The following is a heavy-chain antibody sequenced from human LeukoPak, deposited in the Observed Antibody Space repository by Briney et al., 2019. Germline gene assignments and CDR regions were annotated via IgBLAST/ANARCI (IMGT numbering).Heavy chain of an antibody. V-gene: IGHV4-39*02. CDR1: GGSISSSSYY. CDR2: IYYTGST. D-gene: IGHD2-2*01. CDR3: ARDVQGAYCSSTSCYNWFDP. Sequence: SETLSLTCTVPGGSISSSSYYWGWIRQPPGKGLEWIGSIYYTGSTYDNPSLKSRVTMSVDTSKSQVSLNLSSVTAADTAVYYCARDVQGAYCSSTSCYNWFDPWGQGTLVTVSS. J-gene: IGHJ5*02.